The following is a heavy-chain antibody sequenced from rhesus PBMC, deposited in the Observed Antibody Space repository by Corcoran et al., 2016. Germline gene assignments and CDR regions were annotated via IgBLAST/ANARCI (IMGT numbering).Heavy chain of an antibody. CDR3: ARGEDNIWTGYSLDS. CDR1: GGSISDSYR. D-gene: IGHD3-3*01. J-gene: IGHJ6*01. Sequence: QVPLQESGPGVVKPSETLSLTCAVSGGSISDSYRWSWIRQPPGKGLEGIGYIYGSSTSTNYNPSLKSRVTISKDTSKNQFSLKLSSVTAADTAVYYCARGEDNIWTGYSLDSWGQGVVVTVSS. CDR2: IYGSSTST. V-gene: IGHV4S10*01.